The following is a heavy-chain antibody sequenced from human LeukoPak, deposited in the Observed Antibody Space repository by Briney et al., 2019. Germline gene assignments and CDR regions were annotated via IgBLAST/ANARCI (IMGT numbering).Heavy chain of an antibody. V-gene: IGHV1-69*01. Sequence: GSSVKVSCKASGGTFSSYAISWVRQAPGQGLEWMGGIIPIFGTANYAQKFQGRVTITADESTSTAYMELSSLRSEDTAVYYCARSGGRYCSGGSCYLVRCYQGGCYFDYWGQGTLVTVSS. CDR3: ARSGGRYCSGGSCYLVRCYQGGCYFDY. J-gene: IGHJ4*02. D-gene: IGHD2-15*01. CDR2: IIPIFGTA. CDR1: GGTFSSYA.